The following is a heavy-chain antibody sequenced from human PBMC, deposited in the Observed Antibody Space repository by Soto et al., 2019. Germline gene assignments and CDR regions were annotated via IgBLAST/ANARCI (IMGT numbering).Heavy chain of an antibody. CDR3: ANLVIGTGIAAAGRNY. Sequence: GGSLRLSCAASGFTFSSYAMSWVRQAPGKGLEWVSAMSGSGGSTYYADSVKGRFTISRDNSKNSLYLQMNSLRAEDTAVYYCANLVIGTGIAAAGRNYWGQGTLVTVSS. CDR1: GFTFSSYA. J-gene: IGHJ4*02. V-gene: IGHV3-23*01. CDR2: MSGSGGST. D-gene: IGHD6-13*01.